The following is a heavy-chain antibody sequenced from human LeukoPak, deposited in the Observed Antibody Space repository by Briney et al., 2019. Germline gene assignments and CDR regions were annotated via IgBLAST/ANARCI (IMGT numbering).Heavy chain of an antibody. D-gene: IGHD6-6*01. J-gene: IGHJ6*03. CDR1: GGTFSSYA. CDR2: IIPILGIA. Sequence: SVKVSCKASGGTFSSYAISWVRQAPGQGLEWMGRIIPILGIANYAQKFQGRVTITADKSTSTAYMELSSLRSEDTAMYYCARDYSSSSLRVMDYYYMDVWGKGTTVTVSS. V-gene: IGHV1-69*04. CDR3: ARDYSSSSLRVMDYYYMDV.